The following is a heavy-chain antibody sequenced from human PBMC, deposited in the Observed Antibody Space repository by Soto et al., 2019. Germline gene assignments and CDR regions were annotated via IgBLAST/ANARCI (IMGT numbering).Heavy chain of an antibody. J-gene: IGHJ6*01. CDR2: IYHSGST. D-gene: IGHD6-13*01. CDR3: PTGPNWPAAVHGMAG. CDR1: GGSISSSNW. V-gene: IGHV4-4*02. Sequence: PSETLSLTCAVSGGSISSSNWWSWVRQPAGKGLEWIGEIYHSGSTNYNPSLKSRVTISVDKSKNQFSLKLSSVTAADTAVYYCPTGPNWPAAVHGMAGWGRWITLTLSS.